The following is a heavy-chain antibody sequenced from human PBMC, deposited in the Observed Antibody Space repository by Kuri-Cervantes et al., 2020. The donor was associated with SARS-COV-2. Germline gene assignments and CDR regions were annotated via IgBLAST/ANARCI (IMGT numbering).Heavy chain of an antibody. D-gene: IGHD3-3*01. CDR1: GFPLSNARMG. J-gene: IGHJ4*02. CDR3: AWTPEEWLEFDY. Sequence: SGPTLVKPTETLTLTCTVSGFPLSNARMGVSWIRQPPGKALEWLAHIFSNDEKSYSTSLKSRLTISKDTSKSQVVLTMTNMDPVDTATYYCAWTPEEWLEFDYWGQGTLVTVSS. V-gene: IGHV2-26*01. CDR2: IFSNDEK.